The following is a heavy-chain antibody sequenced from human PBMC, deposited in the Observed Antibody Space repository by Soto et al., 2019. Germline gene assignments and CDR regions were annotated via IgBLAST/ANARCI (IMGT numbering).Heavy chain of an antibody. J-gene: IGHJ4*02. Sequence: SETLSLTCTVSGGSISSSSYYWGWIRQPPGKGLEWIGSIYYSGSTYYNPSLKSRVTISVDTSKNQLSLKLSSVTAADTAVYYCARHRDYYDSSGYYYPHTFDYWGQGTLVTVSS. CDR3: ARHRDYYDSSGYYYPHTFDY. CDR2: IYYSGST. D-gene: IGHD3-22*01. CDR1: GGSISSSSYY. V-gene: IGHV4-39*01.